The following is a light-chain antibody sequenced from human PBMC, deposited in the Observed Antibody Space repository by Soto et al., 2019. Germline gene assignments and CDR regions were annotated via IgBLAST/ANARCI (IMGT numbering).Light chain of an antibody. CDR1: SSNVGNNA. J-gene: IGLJ2*01. Sequence: QLVLTQPPSASGTPGQRVTISCSGSSSNVGNNAVNWYQQLPGTAPKLLIYSNNPRPSGGPDRFSGSKSGTSASLAISGLQSEDEADYYCAAWDDSLNGVVFGGGTKVTVL. CDR2: SNN. CDR3: AAWDDSLNGVV. V-gene: IGLV1-44*01.